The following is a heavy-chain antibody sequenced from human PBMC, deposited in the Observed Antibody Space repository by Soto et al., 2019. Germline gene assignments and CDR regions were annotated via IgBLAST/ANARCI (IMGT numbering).Heavy chain of an antibody. V-gene: IGHV3-23*01. CDR3: AKSYGDYPYFYAMDV. Sequence: EVQVLESGGGLVQPGGSLRLSCAASGFILTSYAMNWVRQAPGKGLEWVSAISGSGDTTYDADSVKGRFTISRDNAXXMLYLQMSSLRAEDTAMYYCAKSYGDYPYFYAMDVWGQGTTVTVSS. CDR2: ISGSGDTT. CDR1: GFILTSYA. D-gene: IGHD4-17*01. J-gene: IGHJ6*02.